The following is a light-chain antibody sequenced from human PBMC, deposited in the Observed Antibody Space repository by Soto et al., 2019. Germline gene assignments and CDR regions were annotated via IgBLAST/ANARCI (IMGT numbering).Light chain of an antibody. CDR1: RSDVGDYNS. J-gene: IGLJ3*02. V-gene: IGLV2-8*01. Sequence: QSVLTQPPSASGSPGRSVTISCSGTRSDVGDYNSVSWYQQHPGKAPQLMIYEVSKRPPRVPDRFSGSKSGNAASLTVSGLQAEDEADYYCSSYAGSNIWVFGVGTKLTVL. CDR2: EVS. CDR3: SSYAGSNIWV.